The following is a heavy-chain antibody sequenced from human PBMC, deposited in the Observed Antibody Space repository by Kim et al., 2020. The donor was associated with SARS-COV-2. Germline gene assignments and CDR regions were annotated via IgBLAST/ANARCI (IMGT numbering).Heavy chain of an antibody. Sequence: GKGRFTISRDNSKNTLYLQMNSLRAEDTAVYYCARNYYGSGSYYTNDAFDIWGQGTMVTVSS. CDR3: ARNYYGSGSYYTNDAFDI. D-gene: IGHD3-10*01. V-gene: IGHV3-30*07. J-gene: IGHJ3*02.